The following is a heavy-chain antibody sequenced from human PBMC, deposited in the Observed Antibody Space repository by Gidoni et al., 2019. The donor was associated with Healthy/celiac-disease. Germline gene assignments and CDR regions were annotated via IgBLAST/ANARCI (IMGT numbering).Heavy chain of an antibody. Sequence: EVQLLESGGGLVQPGGSLRLSCAASGFTFSSYAMNWVRQAPGKGLEWVSAISGSGGGTYYADSVKGRFTISRDNSKSTQYLQMNSLRAEDTAIYYCAKGIRPRSTRGSGSYYYNVDYWGQGALVTVSS. D-gene: IGHD3-10*01. CDR3: AKGIRPRSTRGSGSYYYNVDY. CDR1: GFTFSSYA. CDR2: ISGSGGGT. J-gene: IGHJ4*02. V-gene: IGHV3-23*01.